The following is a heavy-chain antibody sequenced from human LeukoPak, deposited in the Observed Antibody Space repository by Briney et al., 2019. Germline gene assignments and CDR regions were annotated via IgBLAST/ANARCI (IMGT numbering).Heavy chain of an antibody. CDR1: GFTVSSNY. D-gene: IGHD2-2*01. J-gene: IGHJ5*02. V-gene: IGHV3-53*01. CDR2: IYSGGST. CDR3: ASQYQLLDNWFDP. Sequence: PGGSLRLSCAASGFTVSSNYMSWVRQAPGKGLEWVSVIYSGGSTYYADSVKGRFTISRDNSKSTLYLQMNSLRAEDTAVYYCASQYQLLDNWFDPWGQGTLVTVSS.